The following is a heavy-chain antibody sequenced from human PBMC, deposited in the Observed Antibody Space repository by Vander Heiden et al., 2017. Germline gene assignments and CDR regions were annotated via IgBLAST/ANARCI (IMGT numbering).Heavy chain of an antibody. V-gene: IGHV3-9*01. CDR1: GFTFDVYA. CDR3: AKDLYYDILTASYGMDV. CDR2: ISWNSGSR. Sequence: EVQLVESGGGLVQPGRSLRLSCAASGFTFDVYALHWVRQGPGKGLEWVSGISWNSGSRGYADSVKGRFTISRDNAKNSLYLQMNSLRAEDTALYYCAKDLYYDILTASYGMDVWGQGTTVTVSS. D-gene: IGHD3-9*01. J-gene: IGHJ6*02.